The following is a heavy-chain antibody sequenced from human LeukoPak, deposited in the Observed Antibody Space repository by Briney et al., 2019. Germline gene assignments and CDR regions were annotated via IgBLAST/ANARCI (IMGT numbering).Heavy chain of an antibody. Sequence: ASVKVSCKASGYTFTSYGISWVRQAPGQGLEWMGWISAYNGNTNSAQKLQGRVTMTTDTSTSTAYMELRGLRSDDTAVYYCARDIFGAVPIPAAMSAIDYWGQGTLVTVSS. J-gene: IGHJ4*02. CDR2: ISAYNGNT. V-gene: IGHV1-18*01. CDR3: ARDIFGAVPIPAAMSAIDY. D-gene: IGHD2-2*01. CDR1: GYTFTSYG.